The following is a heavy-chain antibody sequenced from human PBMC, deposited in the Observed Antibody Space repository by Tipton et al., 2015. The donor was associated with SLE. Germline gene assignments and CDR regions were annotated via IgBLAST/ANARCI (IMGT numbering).Heavy chain of an antibody. Sequence: TLSLTCAVSGGSISSGRYSWNWIRQPPGKGLEWIGYISYSGSTSYYPSLKSRVTISLHTSKNQFSLRLSSVTAADTAVYFCARDLDGGNSGPFFDFWGQGTLVTVSS. CDR2: ISYSGST. D-gene: IGHD4-23*01. J-gene: IGHJ4*02. V-gene: IGHV4-30-2*01. CDR3: ARDLDGGNSGPFFDF. CDR1: GGSISSGRYS.